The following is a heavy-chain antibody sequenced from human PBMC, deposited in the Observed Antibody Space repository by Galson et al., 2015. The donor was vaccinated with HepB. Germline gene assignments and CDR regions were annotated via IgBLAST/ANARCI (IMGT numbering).Heavy chain of an antibody. CDR3: ARDSALEVEPTAQGIFDY. Sequence: TLSLTCTVSGGSFISGSYFWTWIRQSAGKGLEWIGRIYTSGTTTYNPSLKGRVTMSVDTSKNHLSLRLTSVTAADTAVYYCARDSALEVEPTAQGIFDYWGQGILVTVSS. V-gene: IGHV4-61*02. CDR2: IYTSGTT. CDR1: GGSFISGSYF. J-gene: IGHJ4*02. D-gene: IGHD1-1*01.